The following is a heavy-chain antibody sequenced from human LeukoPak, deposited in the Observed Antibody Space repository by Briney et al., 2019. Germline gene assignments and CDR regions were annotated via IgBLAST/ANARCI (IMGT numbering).Heavy chain of an antibody. V-gene: IGHV3-23*01. CDR2: ITGNGATT. J-gene: IGHJ4*02. Sequence: GGSLRLSCAASGFTFSSSAMSWVRQTPGKGLEWVSSITGNGATTYYSDSVKGRFTISRNNSKNTLSLQMNSLRAEDTAVYFCAKERRRVDTAMVRSYYFENWGQGTLVTVSS. D-gene: IGHD5-18*01. CDR3: AKERRRVDTAMVRSYYFEN. CDR1: GFTFSSSA.